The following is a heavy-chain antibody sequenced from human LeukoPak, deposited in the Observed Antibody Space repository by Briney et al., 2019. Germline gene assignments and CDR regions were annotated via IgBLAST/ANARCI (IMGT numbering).Heavy chain of an antibody. V-gene: IGHV3-30*02. CDR3: EKDEPAGWYPGSWFDP. CDR1: GFTFSSYG. CDR2: IRYDGSNK. D-gene: IGHD6-19*01. Sequence: GXSLRLSCAASGFTFSSYGMHWVRQAPGKGLEWVAFIRYDGSNKYYADSVKGRFTISRDNSKNTLYLQMNSLRAEDTAVYYCEKDEPAGWYPGSWFDPWGQGTLVTVSS. J-gene: IGHJ5*02.